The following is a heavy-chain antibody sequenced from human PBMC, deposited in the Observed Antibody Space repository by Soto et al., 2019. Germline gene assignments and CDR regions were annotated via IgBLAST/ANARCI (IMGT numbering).Heavy chain of an antibody. Sequence: QITLKESGPTLVRPPQTLTLTCTFSGFSLTSGVGVGWIRQPPGKALEWLALIYWDDDKRYSPSLKNRLTITKDTSKNQVVLTRTNVGPVDTATYFCAHIDPEIVTVGGHGGFDYWGQGTLVTVSS. CDR3: AHIDPEIVTVGGHGGFDY. V-gene: IGHV2-5*02. CDR1: GFSLTSGVG. D-gene: IGHD5-12*01. J-gene: IGHJ4*02. CDR2: IYWDDDK.